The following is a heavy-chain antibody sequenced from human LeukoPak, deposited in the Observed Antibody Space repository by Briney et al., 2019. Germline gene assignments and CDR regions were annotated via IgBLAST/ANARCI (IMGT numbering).Heavy chain of an antibody. CDR2: MNTGGLT. D-gene: IGHD3-22*01. CDR1: GASVINYY. V-gene: IGHV4-4*09. Sequence: SETLSLTCIVSGASVINYYWSWFRQAPGKGLEWIGGMNTGGLTEYSPSLRSRVTMSIHSSKNQASLELTSVTAADTALYYCAREGYDHTGYYLDHWGQGTLVTVSS. J-gene: IGHJ4*02. CDR3: AREGYDHTGYYLDH.